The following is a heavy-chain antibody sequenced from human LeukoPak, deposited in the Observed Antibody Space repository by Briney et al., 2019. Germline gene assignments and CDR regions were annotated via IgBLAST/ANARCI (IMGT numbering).Heavy chain of an antibody. D-gene: IGHD3-22*01. V-gene: IGHV4-61*02. CDR3: AREGKDSSGYYYESWFDP. CDR1: GGSISSGSYY. CDR2: IYTSGST. J-gene: IGHJ5*02. Sequence: PSETLSLTCTVSGGSISSGSYYWSWIRQPAGKGLEWIGRIYTSGSTNYNPSLKSRVTISVDTSKNQFSLKLSSVTAADTAVYYCAREGKDSSGYYYESWFDPWGQGTLVTVSS.